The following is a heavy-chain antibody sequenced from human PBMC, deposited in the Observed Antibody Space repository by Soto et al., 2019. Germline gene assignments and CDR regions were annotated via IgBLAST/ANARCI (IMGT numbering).Heavy chain of an antibody. J-gene: IGHJ6*02. D-gene: IGHD3-10*01. V-gene: IGHV1-69*12. CDR3: ARAMVRGVIHLPTFYYYGMDV. Sequence: QVQLVQSGAEVKKPGSSVKVSCKASGGTFSSYAISWVRQAPGQGLEWMGGIIPIFGTANYAQKFQGRVTITADESTSTAYMELSSLRSEDTAVYYCARAMVRGVIHLPTFYYYGMDVWGQGTTVTVSS. CDR2: IIPIFGTA. CDR1: GGTFSSYA.